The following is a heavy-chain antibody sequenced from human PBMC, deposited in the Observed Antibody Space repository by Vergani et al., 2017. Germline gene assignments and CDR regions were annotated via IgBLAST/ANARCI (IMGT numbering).Heavy chain of an antibody. V-gene: IGHV4-31*03. CDR1: GAYVGSGGYY. CDR3: ARHPSTLFGELLRTPVGPFDP. Sequence: QVQLQESGPGLVKASQTLSLTCSVSGAYVGSGGYYWSWVRQRPGMGLDWIGYIYYSGTTYYNPSLGSRLTISLDTSENHLSLKLSSVTAADTAVYYCARHPSTLFGELLRTPVGPFDPWGQGTLVTVSS. D-gene: IGHD3-10*01. CDR2: IYYSGTT. J-gene: IGHJ5*02.